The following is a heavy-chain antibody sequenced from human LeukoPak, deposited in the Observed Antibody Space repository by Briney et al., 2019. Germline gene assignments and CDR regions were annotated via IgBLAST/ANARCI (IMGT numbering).Heavy chain of an antibody. CDR2: INPNSGGT. CDR3: ARYCSSTSCYGLSPDAFDI. J-gene: IGHJ3*02. V-gene: IGHV1-2*02. D-gene: IGHD2-2*01. Sequence: ASVKVSCKASGYTFTGYYMHWVRQAPGQGLEWMGWINPNSGGTNYAQKFQGRVTMTRDTSISTAYMELSRLRSDDTAVYYCARYCSSTSCYGLSPDAFDIWGQGTTVTVSS. CDR1: GYTFTGYY.